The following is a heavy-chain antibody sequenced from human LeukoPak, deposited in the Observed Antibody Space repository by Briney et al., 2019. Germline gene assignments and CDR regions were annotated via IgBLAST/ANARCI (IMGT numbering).Heavy chain of an antibody. D-gene: IGHD1-26*01. V-gene: IGHV3-48*02. J-gene: IGHJ4*02. CDR2: ISSSSTTI. CDR1: GFPFNTYD. CDR3: AKSESYRFDY. Sequence: GGSLRLSCAASGFPFNTYDMNWVRQAPGKGLEWVSFISSSSTTIYYADSVKGRFTISRDNAKNSLYLQVNSLRDEDTAVYYCAKSESYRFDYWGQGTLVTVSS.